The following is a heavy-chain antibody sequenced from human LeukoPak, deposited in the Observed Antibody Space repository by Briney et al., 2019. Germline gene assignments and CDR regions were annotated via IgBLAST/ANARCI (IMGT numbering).Heavy chain of an antibody. CDR1: GYTFTSYG. Sequence: ASVKVSCKASGYTFTSYGISWVRQAPGQGLEWMGWISAYNGNTNYAQTLQGRVTMTTDTSTSTAYMELRSLRSDDTAVYYFARVPGLDCYFDRWGRGTLVTVSS. J-gene: IGHJ2*01. CDR2: ISAYNGNT. CDR3: ARVPGLDCYFDR. D-gene: IGHD1-1*01. V-gene: IGHV1-18*01.